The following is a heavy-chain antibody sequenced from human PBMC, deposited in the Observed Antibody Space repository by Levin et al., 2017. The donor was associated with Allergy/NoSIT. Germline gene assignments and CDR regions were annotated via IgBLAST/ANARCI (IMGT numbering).Heavy chain of an antibody. Sequence: GESLKISCAASGFTFSSYSMNWVRQAPGKGLEWVSSISSSSSYIYYADSVKGRFTISRDNAKNSLYLQMNSLRAEDTAVYYCAGGYSGYDSDAFDIWGQGTMVTVSS. J-gene: IGHJ3*02. V-gene: IGHV3-21*01. CDR1: GFTFSSYS. D-gene: IGHD5-12*01. CDR3: AGGYSGYDSDAFDI. CDR2: ISSSSSYI.